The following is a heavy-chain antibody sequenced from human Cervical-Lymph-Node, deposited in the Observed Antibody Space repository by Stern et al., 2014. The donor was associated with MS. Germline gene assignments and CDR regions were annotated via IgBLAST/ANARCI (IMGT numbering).Heavy chain of an antibody. V-gene: IGHV2-5*01. CDR3: AHRGGMGSGYFDL. CDR1: GFSLSTSVG. D-gene: IGHD3-16*01. Sequence: ESGPTLVKPTQTLTLTCTFSGFSLSTSVGVGWIRQPPGKALEGLALIYWKDDKRYSPSLKSRLTITKDTSENQVVLTMTNMDPVDTATYYCAHRGGMGSGYFDLWGRGTLVTVSS. J-gene: IGHJ2*01. CDR2: IYWKDDK.